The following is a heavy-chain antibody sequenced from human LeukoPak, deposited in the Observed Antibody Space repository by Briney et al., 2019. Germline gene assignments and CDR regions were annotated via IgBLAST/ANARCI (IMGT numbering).Heavy chain of an antibody. D-gene: IGHD3-16*02. CDR2: IKHDGREK. CDR1: GFTFSGQW. J-gene: IGHJ4*02. CDR3: GYTNNFYH. Sequence: GGSLRLSCAASGFTFSGQWLNWVRQAPGQGLEWVANIKHDGREKYYVDSVKGRFTISRDDGQNSLSLHMNTVRAEDTAVYYCGYTNNFYHWGQGALVVVSA. V-gene: IGHV3-7*01.